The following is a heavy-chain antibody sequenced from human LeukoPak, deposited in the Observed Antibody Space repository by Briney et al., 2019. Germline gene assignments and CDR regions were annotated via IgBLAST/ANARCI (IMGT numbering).Heavy chain of an antibody. CDR1: GYTFTSYG. J-gene: IGHJ3*02. V-gene: IGHV1-18*01. D-gene: IGHD3-3*01. Sequence: GASVKVSCKASGYTFTSYGISWVRQAPGQGLEWMGWISAYNGNTNYAQKLQGRVTMTTDTSTSTAYMELRSLRSDDTAVYYCARSLIGDFWSGYYTDSWAFDIWGQGTMVTVSS. CDR2: ISAYNGNT. CDR3: ARSLIGDFWSGYYTDSWAFDI.